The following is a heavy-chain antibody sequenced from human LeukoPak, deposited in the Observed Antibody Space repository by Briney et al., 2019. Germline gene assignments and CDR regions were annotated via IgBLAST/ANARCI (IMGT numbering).Heavy chain of an antibody. CDR3: ARGPVSMDSTRFYYYYYMDV. V-gene: IGHV4-39*07. Sequence: QSSETLSLTCTVSGGSISSSSYYWGWIRQPPGKGLEWIGSIYYSGSTYYNPSLKSRVTISVDTSKNQFSLKLSSVTAADTAVYYCARGPVSMDSTRFYYYYYMDVWGKGTTVTVSS. J-gene: IGHJ6*03. CDR2: IYYSGST. CDR1: GGSISSSSYY. D-gene: IGHD4/OR15-4a*01.